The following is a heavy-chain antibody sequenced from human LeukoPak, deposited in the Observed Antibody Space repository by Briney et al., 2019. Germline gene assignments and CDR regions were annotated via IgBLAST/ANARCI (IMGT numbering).Heavy chain of an antibody. Sequence: PGGSLRLSCAASGFTLSNYWMHWVRQAPGKGLVWVSRVATGGTGPSYADSVKGRFTISRDNAKNTLYLQMNSLSAEDTAVYFCARDMGPYGGSPGASWGQGTLVTVSS. D-gene: IGHD4-23*01. J-gene: IGHJ5*02. CDR1: GFTLSNYW. CDR3: ARDMGPYGGSPGAS. V-gene: IGHV3-74*01. CDR2: VATGGTGP.